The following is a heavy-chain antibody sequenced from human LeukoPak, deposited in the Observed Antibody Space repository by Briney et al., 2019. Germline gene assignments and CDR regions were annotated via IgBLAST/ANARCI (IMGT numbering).Heavy chain of an antibody. D-gene: IGHD3-22*01. V-gene: IGHV4-61*02. CDR2: IYTSGST. CDR1: GGSISSGSYY. Sequence: SETLSLTCTVSGGSISSGSYYWSWIRQPAGKGLEWIGRIYTSGSTNYNPSLKSRVTISVDTSKNQFSLKLSSVTAADTAVYYCARAYYYDSSGYQYYFDYWGQGTLVTVSS. J-gene: IGHJ4*02. CDR3: ARAYYYDSSGYQYYFDY.